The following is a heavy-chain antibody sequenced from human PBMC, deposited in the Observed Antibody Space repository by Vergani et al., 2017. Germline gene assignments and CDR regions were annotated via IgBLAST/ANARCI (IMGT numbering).Heavy chain of an antibody. D-gene: IGHD1-26*01. CDR3: ARENDYSGSYWSSWYFDL. CDR2: ISYDGSNK. V-gene: IGHV3-30*03. J-gene: IGHJ2*01. CDR1: GFTFSSYG. Sequence: VQLVESGGGLVKPGGSLRLSCAASGFTFSSYGMHWVRQAPGKGLEWVAVISYDGSNKYYADSVKGRFTISRDNSKNTLYLQMNSLRAEDTAVYYCARENDYSGSYWSSWYFDLWGRGTLVTVSS.